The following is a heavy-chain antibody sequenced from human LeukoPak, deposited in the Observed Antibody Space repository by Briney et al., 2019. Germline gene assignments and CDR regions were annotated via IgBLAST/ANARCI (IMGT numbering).Heavy chain of an antibody. CDR2: IRYDGSNK. J-gene: IGHJ6*03. CDR3: AKDRIPAAKEYYYYYMDV. D-gene: IGHD2-2*01. Sequence: HPGGSLRLSCAASGFTFSRYSMDWVRQAPGKGLEWVAFIRYDGSNKYYADSVKGRFTISRDNSKNTLYLQMNSLRAEDTAVYYCAKDRIPAAKEYYYYYMDVWGKGTTVTISS. CDR1: GFTFSRYS. V-gene: IGHV3-30*02.